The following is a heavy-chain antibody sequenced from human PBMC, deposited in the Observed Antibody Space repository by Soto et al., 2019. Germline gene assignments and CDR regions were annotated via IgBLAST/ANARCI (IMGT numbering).Heavy chain of an antibody. CDR2: INHSGST. V-gene: IGHV4-34*01. J-gene: IGHJ5*02. CDR3: ARGGQQPYIGWFDP. D-gene: IGHD6-13*01. Sequence: SETLSLTCAVYGGSFSGYYWSWIRQPPGKGLEWIGEINHSGSTNYNPSLKSRVTISVDTSKNQFSLKLSSVTAADTAVYYCARGGQQPYIGWFDPWGQGTLVTVSS. CDR1: GGSFSGYY.